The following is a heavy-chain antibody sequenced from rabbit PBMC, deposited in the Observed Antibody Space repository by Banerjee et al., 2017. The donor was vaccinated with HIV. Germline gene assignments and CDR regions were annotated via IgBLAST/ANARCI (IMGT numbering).Heavy chain of an antibody. V-gene: IGHV1S45*01. CDR2: IDTNDGDT. Sequence: LEESGGGLVKPGGTLTLTCTVSGFSFSSNWICWVRQAPGKGLEWIACIDTNDGDTDYANWPKGRFTISKTSSTTVTLQMTSLTAADTATYFCARDLTDIIGWGFDLWGQGTLVTVS. J-gene: IGHJ4*01. D-gene: IGHD4-1*01. CDR3: ARDLTDIIGWGFDL. CDR1: GFSFSSNW.